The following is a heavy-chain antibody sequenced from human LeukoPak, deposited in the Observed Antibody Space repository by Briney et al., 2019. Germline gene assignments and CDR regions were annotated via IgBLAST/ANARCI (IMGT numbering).Heavy chain of an antibody. CDR2: LKQEGSEK. Sequence: GSLKLSCAASGFTFSSHWMSWVRPAPGKGLEWVASLKQEGSEKYYVDSVKGRFTVSRNNAKNSLYLQKNSLRAEDTAVYYCARLIADRTIYDYWGQGTLVTVSS. CDR1: GFTFSSHW. V-gene: IGHV3-7*01. D-gene: IGHD6-6*01. CDR3: ARLIADRTIYDY. J-gene: IGHJ4*02.